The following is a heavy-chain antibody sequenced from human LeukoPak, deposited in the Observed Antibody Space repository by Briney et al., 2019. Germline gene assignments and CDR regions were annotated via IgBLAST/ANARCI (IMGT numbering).Heavy chain of an antibody. V-gene: IGHV5-51*01. Sequence: ESLKISCRSSGYSFSNYWIAWVRQMPGKGLGLMGIIYPGDSDTRDSPSFQGQVTISADKSIGTAYLQWSSLKASDTAIYYCARSAQLKWFGSPPRPYYYAVDVWGQGTTATVSS. CDR1: GYSFSNYW. J-gene: IGHJ6*02. CDR3: ARSAQLKWFGSPPRPYYYAVDV. CDR2: IYPGDSDT. D-gene: IGHD3-10*01.